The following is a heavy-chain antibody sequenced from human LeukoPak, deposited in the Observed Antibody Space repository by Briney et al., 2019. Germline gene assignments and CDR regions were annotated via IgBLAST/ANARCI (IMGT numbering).Heavy chain of an antibody. CDR2: IYYSGST. J-gene: IGHJ4*02. V-gene: IGHV4-59*01. CDR3: ARGGSGSNSGRWYYFDY. CDR1: GGSISSYY. D-gene: IGHD3-10*01. Sequence: PSETLSLTWTVAGGSISSYYWSWLRQPPGKGLEWIGYIYYSGSTNYNPSLKSRVTISVDTSKNQFSLKLSSVTAADTAVYYCARGGSGSNSGRWYYFDYWGQGTLVTVSS.